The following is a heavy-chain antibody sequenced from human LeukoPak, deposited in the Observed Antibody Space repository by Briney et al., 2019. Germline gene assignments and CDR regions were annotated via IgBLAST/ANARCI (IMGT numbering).Heavy chain of an antibody. CDR3: ARVYYSGTYSEAFDI. CDR1: GLTVSRNY. V-gene: IGHV3-66*01. D-gene: IGHD1-26*01. CDR2: IYDGGST. J-gene: IGHJ3*02. Sequence: GGSLRLSCAASGLTVSRNYMSWVRQAPGKGLDWVSVIYDGGSTYYADSVKGRFTISRDNSKNTLYLQMSSLRAEDTAVYYCARVYYSGTYSEAFDIWGQRTMVTVSS.